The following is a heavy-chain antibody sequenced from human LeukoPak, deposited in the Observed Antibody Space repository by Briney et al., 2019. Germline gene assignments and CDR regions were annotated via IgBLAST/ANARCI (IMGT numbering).Heavy chain of an antibody. CDR2: ISGSGGST. CDR3: ARGGYDSSGYYRDFDY. J-gene: IGHJ4*02. V-gene: IGHV3-23*01. CDR1: GFTFSSYA. Sequence: GGSLRLSCAASGFTFSSYALRWVRQAPGKGLEWVSAISGSGGSTYYADSVKGRFTISRDNSKNTLYLQMNSLRAEDTAVYYCARGGYDSSGYYRDFDYWGQGTMVTVSS. D-gene: IGHD3-22*01.